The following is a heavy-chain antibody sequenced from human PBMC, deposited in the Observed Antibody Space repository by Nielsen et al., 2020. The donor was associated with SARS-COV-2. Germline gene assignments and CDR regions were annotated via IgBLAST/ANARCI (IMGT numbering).Heavy chain of an antibody. Sequence: LSLTCAASGFTFSSYGMHWVRQAPGKGLEWVAVISYDGSNKYYADSVKGRFTISRDNSKNTLYLQMNSLRAEDTAVYFCAKDSGLSLLYYYYYMDVWGKGTTVTVSS. CDR2: ISYDGSNK. J-gene: IGHJ6*03. V-gene: IGHV3-30*18. CDR3: AKDSGLSLLYYYYYMDV. D-gene: IGHD3-16*02. CDR1: GFTFSSYG.